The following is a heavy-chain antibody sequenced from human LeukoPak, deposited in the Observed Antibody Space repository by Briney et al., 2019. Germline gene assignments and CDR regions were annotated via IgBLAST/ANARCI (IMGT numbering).Heavy chain of an antibody. CDR2: INHSGST. V-gene: IGHV4-34*01. CDR1: GGSLSGYY. CDR3: ARVKGSGSYSYYFDY. D-gene: IGHD3-10*01. Sequence: PSETLSLTCAVYGGSLSGYYWSWIRQPPGKGLEWIGEINHSGSTNYNPSLKSRVTISVDTSKNQFSLKLSSVTAADTAVYYCARVKGSGSYSYYFDYWGQGTLVTVSS. J-gene: IGHJ4*02.